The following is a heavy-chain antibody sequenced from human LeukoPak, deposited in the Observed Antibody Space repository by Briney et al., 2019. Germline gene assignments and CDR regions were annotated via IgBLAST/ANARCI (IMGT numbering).Heavy chain of an antibody. V-gene: IGHV1-58*02. CDR2: IVVGSGNT. Sequence: ASVNVSFKGSVFTFTSSAMQWVRQTRGQRLEWIGWIVVGSGNTNYAQKFQERVTITRDMSTSTAYMELSSLRSDDTAVYYCAADAYYYDSSGYYLDYWGQGTLVSVSS. CDR1: VFTFTSSA. D-gene: IGHD3-22*01. CDR3: AADAYYYDSSGYYLDY. J-gene: IGHJ4*02.